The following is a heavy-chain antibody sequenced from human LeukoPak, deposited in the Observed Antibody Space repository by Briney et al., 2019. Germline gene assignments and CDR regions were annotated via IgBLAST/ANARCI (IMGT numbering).Heavy chain of an antibody. Sequence: PSETLSLTCAVYGGSFSGYYWSWIRQPPGKGLEWIGEINHSGSTNYNPSLKSRVTISVDTSKNQFSLKLSSVTAADTAVYYCARGRQWPPFYYYYGMDVWGQGTTVTVSS. CDR2: INHSGST. D-gene: IGHD6-19*01. J-gene: IGHJ6*02. V-gene: IGHV4-34*01. CDR1: GGSFSGYY. CDR3: ARGRQWPPFYYYYGMDV.